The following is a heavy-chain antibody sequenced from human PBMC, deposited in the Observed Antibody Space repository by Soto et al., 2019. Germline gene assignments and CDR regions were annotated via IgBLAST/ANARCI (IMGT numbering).Heavy chain of an antibody. D-gene: IGHD6-19*01. J-gene: IGHJ6*02. CDR2: TSPDDSDT. CDR1: GYSFTNYW. CDR3: ARHGLAMAMYYGMDV. V-gene: IGHV5-51*01. Sequence: PGGSLKISCKGPGYSFTNYWIGWVRQPHGKGLEWMGITSPDDSDTRYSPSFQGQVTMSADKSINTAYLQWSSLKASDTAMYYCARHGLAMAMYYGMDVWGQGTPVTVSS.